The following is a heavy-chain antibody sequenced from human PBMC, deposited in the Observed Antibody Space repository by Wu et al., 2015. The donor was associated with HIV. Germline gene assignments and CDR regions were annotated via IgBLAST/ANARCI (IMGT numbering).Heavy chain of an antibody. V-gene: IGHV1-2*02. CDR3: ALIAAADPNWFDP. D-gene: IGHD6-13*01. Sequence: QVQLVQSGAEVKEPGASVKVSCKASGFIFKDYYIHWLRQAPGQGLEWLGWINPNSSDTDYAQKFQGRVTMTEDTSTDTAYMELSRLRSDDTAVYYCALIAAADPNWFDPWGQGTLVHRLL. J-gene: IGHJ5*02. CDR1: GFIFKDYY. CDR2: INPNSSDT.